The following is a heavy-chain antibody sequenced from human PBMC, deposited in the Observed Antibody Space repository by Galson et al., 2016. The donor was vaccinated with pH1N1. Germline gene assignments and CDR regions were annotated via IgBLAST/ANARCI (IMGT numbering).Heavy chain of an antibody. J-gene: IGHJ4*02. CDR2: ISYDGSNK. Sequence: SLRLSCAASGFNFSNYAMHWVRQAPGKGLEWVALISYDGSNKYYADSVKGRFTISRDNSKNTLYLQLTSLRAEDTAVYYCATGILTGPDYWGQGTLVTVSS. CDR1: GFNFSNYA. D-gene: IGHD3-9*01. V-gene: IGHV3-30-3*01. CDR3: ATGILTGPDY.